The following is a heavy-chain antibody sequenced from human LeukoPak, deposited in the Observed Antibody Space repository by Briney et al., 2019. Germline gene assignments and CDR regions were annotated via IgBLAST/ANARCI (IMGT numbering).Heavy chain of an antibody. Sequence: SETLSLTCTVSGGSISSSSYYWGWIRQPPGKGLEWIGSIYYSGSTYYNPSLKSRVTISVDTSKNQFSLKLSSVTAADTAVYYCARPDTMIVVSPLVYWGQGTLVTVSS. CDR1: GGSISSSSYY. CDR3: ARPDTMIVVSPLVY. D-gene: IGHD3-22*01. CDR2: IYYSGST. J-gene: IGHJ4*02. V-gene: IGHV4-39*01.